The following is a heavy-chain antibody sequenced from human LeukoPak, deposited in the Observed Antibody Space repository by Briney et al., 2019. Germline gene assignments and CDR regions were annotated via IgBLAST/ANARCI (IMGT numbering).Heavy chain of an antibody. CDR2: ISGSGGST. V-gene: IGHV3-23*01. Sequence: GGSLRLSCVASGFTFSNYAMSWIRQAPGKWLEWVSAISGSGGSTYYADSVKGRFTISRDNSKNTLYLQMNSLRAEDTAVYYCASSRGAYYDSSGPGYYWGQGTLVTVSS. CDR3: ASSRGAYYDSSGPGYY. CDR1: GFTFSNYA. J-gene: IGHJ4*02. D-gene: IGHD3-22*01.